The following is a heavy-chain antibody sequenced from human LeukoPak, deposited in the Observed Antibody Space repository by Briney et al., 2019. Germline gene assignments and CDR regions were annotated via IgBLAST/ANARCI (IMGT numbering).Heavy chain of an antibody. CDR2: IIPILGIA. Sequence: GAPVKVSCKASGGTFSSYAISWVRQAPGQGLEWMGRIIPILGIANYAQKFQGRVTITADKSTSTAYMELSSLRSEDTAVYYCARGSDSSGYQYDYWGQGTLVTVSS. D-gene: IGHD3-22*01. J-gene: IGHJ4*02. CDR3: ARGSDSSGYQYDY. V-gene: IGHV1-69*04. CDR1: GGTFSSYA.